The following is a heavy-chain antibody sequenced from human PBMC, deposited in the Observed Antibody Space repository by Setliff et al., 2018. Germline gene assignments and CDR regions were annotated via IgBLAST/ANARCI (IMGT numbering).Heavy chain of an antibody. CDR3: ARDLRTLSSLDY. CDR1: GFTFSNAW. Sequence: PGGSLRLSCAASGFTFSNAWMSWVRQAPGKGLEWVGRIKSKTDGGSTYYADSVKGRFTISRDISKNTLYLQMNSLRAEDTAVYYCARDLRTLSSLDYWGQGALVTVSS. J-gene: IGHJ4*02. V-gene: IGHV3-15*05. D-gene: IGHD6-19*01. CDR2: IKSKTDGGST.